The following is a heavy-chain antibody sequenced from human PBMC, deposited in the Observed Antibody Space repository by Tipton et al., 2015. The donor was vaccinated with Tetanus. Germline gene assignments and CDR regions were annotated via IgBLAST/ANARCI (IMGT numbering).Heavy chain of an antibody. J-gene: IGHJ4*02. V-gene: IGHV4-59*02. D-gene: IGHD3-9*01. CDR1: GDSVSGYY. Sequence: TLSLTCTVSGDSVSGYYWSWIRQSPGKGLEWIGYVFHSGITNYNPSLKSRVTISIDTSRNQFSLKLSSVTAADTAVYYCARAILTGDYMPGPLDFWGQGTPVTVSS. CDR3: ARAILTGDYMPGPLDF. CDR2: VFHSGIT.